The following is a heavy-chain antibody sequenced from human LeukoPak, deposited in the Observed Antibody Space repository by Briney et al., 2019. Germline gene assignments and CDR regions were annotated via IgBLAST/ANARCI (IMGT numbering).Heavy chain of an antibody. J-gene: IGHJ4*02. D-gene: IGHD3-10*01. CDR3: ARDLRITMVRGVGDY. CDR1: GYTFSTYP. V-gene: IGHV7-4-1*02. CDR2: INTNTGNP. Sequence: ASVKVSCKASGYTFSTYPINWVRQAPGQGLEWMGWINTNTGNPTYAQGFTGRFVFSLDTSVSTAYLQISSLKAEDTAVYYCARDLRITMVRGVGDYWGQGTLVTVSS.